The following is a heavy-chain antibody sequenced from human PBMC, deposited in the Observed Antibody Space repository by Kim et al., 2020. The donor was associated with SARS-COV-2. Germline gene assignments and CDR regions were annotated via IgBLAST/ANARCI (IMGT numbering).Heavy chain of an antibody. D-gene: IGHD1-1*01. V-gene: IGHV4-59*01. Sequence: SETLSLTCIVSGDSINSFYWSWIRQPPGKGLEWIGYIYHSGSTHYNPSLESRVTMSIDTSKNQFSLKLNSVTAADTAIYYCARDTTGTTAFDYWSQGTLVTVSS. CDR1: GDSINSFY. J-gene: IGHJ4*02. CDR3: ARDTTGTTAFDY. CDR2: IYHSGST.